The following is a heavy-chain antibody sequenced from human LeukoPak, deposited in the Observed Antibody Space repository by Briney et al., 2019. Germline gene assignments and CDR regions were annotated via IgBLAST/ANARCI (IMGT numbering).Heavy chain of an antibody. CDR2: INHSGST. CDR1: GGSFSGYY. V-gene: IGHV4-34*01. D-gene: IGHD1-26*01. CDR3: ARGSGGRQTCYYYYMDV. J-gene: IGHJ6*03. Sequence: SETLSLTCAVYGGSFSGYYWSWIRQPPGKGLEWIGEINHSGSTNYNPSLKSRVTISVDTSKNQFSLKLSSVTAADTAVYYCARGSGGRQTCYYYYMDVWGKGTTVTISS.